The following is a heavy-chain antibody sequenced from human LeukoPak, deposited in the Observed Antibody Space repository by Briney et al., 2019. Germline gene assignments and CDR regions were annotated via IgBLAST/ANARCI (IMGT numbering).Heavy chain of an antibody. D-gene: IGHD5-18*01. CDR3: AKSSGYSYGLNY. Sequence: PGGSLRLSCAASGFTFSSYGMHWVRQAPGKGLEWVAFIRYDGSNKNYADSVKGRFTISRDNSKNTQYLQMNRLRAEDTAVYYCAKSSGYSYGLNYWGQGTLVTVSS. V-gene: IGHV3-30*02. J-gene: IGHJ4*02. CDR2: IRYDGSNK. CDR1: GFTFSSYG.